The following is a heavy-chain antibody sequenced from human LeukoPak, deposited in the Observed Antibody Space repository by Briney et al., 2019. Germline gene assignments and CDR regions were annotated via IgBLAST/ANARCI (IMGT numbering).Heavy chain of an antibody. D-gene: IGHD5-12*01. CDR3: AKDSDKWPVNWFDP. Sequence: PGGSLRLSCAASGFTFSNFALAWVRQAPGKGLEWVSVISGNGGTTYYADFVQGRFTISRDNSKNTLYLQMNNLRAEDSAVYYCAKDSDKWPVNWFDPWGQGTLVTVSS. CDR2: ISGNGGTT. J-gene: IGHJ5*02. V-gene: IGHV3-23*01. CDR1: GFTFSNFA.